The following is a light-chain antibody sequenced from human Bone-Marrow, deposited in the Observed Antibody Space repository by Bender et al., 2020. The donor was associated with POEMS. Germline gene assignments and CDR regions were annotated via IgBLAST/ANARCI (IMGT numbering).Light chain of an antibody. V-gene: IGLV3-27*01. CDR3: QVWDSDSDHVI. CDR1: ILANKY. Sequence: SYELTQPSSVSVSPGQTARITCSGDILANKYVRWFQKKSGRAPLLVIYKDSERPSGIPERFSGSSSGTTVTLTISGAQVEDEADYYCQVWDSDSDHVIFGGGTKLTVL. J-gene: IGLJ2*01. CDR2: KDS.